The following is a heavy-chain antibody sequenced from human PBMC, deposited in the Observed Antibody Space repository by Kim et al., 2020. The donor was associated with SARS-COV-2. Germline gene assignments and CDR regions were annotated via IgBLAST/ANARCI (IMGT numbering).Heavy chain of an antibody. D-gene: IGHD3-10*01. V-gene: IGHV3-33*06. CDR1: GFTFSSYG. Sequence: GGSLRLSCAASGFTFSSYGMHWVRQAPGKGLEWVAVIWYDGSNKYYADSVKGRFTISRDNSKNTLYLQMNSLRAEDTAVYYCAKGGKYYYGSGSYYPPPEYYYYYGMDVWGQGTTVTVSS. CDR3: AKGGKYYYGSGSYYPPPEYYYYYGMDV. CDR2: IWYDGSNK. J-gene: IGHJ6*02.